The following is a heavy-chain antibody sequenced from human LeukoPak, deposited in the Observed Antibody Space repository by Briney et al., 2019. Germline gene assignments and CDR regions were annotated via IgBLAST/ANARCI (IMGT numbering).Heavy chain of an antibody. CDR1: GGSISNYY. Sequence: SETLSLTCTVSGGSISNYYWSWIRQPPGKGLEWIGYIYYSGSTNYNPSLKSRVTISVDTSKNQFSLKLSSVTAAGTAVYYCARGHGWRGANWFDPWGQGTLVTVSS. D-gene: IGHD6-19*01. V-gene: IGHV4-59*01. CDR2: IYYSGST. CDR3: ARGHGWRGANWFDP. J-gene: IGHJ5*02.